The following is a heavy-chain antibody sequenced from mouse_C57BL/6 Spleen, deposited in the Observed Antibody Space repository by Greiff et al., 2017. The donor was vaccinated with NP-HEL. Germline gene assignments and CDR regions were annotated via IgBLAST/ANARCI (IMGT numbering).Heavy chain of an antibody. CDR2: ISSGGSYT. D-gene: IGHD2-4*01. CDR1: GFTFSSYG. V-gene: IGHV5-6*01. Sequence: EVQLVESGGDLVKPGGSLKLSCAASGFTFSSYGMSWVRQTPDKRLEWVATISSGGSYTYYPASVKGRFTISRDNAKNTLYLHMSSLKSEDTAMYYCADDYDGLAYWGKGTLVTVSA. J-gene: IGHJ3*01. CDR3: ADDYDGLAY.